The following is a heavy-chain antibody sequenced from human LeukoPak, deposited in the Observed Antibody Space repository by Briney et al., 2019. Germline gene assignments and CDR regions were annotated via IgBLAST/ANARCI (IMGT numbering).Heavy chain of an antibody. D-gene: IGHD4-17*01. CDR1: GGTFSSYA. Sequence: SVKVSCKASGGTFSSYAISWVRQAPGQGLEWMGGIIPIFGTANYAQKFQGRVTITADESTSTAYMELSSLRSEDTAVYYCARDPSKYSGYGIDYGDYYIDYWGQGTLVTVSS. V-gene: IGHV1-69*13. CDR2: IIPIFGTA. CDR3: ARDPSKYSGYGIDYGDYYIDY. J-gene: IGHJ4*02.